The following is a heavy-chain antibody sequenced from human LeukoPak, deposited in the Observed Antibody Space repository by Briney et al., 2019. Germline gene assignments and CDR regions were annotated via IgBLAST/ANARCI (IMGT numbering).Heavy chain of an antibody. V-gene: IGHV3-11*04. Sequence: EGSLRLSCAGSGFTFSDYYISWIRQAPGKGVEWVSYINSSGRTIYYADSAKGRLTISRDHAKNSLYLQMNSLRAEDTAVYYCARSDCSSSSCYELAYWGQGTLVTVSS. D-gene: IGHD2-2*01. CDR2: INSSGRTI. CDR1: GFTFSDYY. J-gene: IGHJ4*02. CDR3: ARSDCSSSSCYELAY.